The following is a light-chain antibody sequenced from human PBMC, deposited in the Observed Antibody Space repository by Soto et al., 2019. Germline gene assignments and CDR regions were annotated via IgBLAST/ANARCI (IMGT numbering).Light chain of an antibody. Sequence: QSVLAQPASVSGYPGQSITISCTGISTDVGSHDLVSWYKHPPGKAPKLIIYEGSKRPSGVSNRFSGSKSGNTASLTISWLQAEDEADYYCCSYAGSSALLFGGGTKLTVL. CDR2: EGS. CDR1: STDVGSHDL. CDR3: CSYAGSSALL. V-gene: IGLV2-23*01. J-gene: IGLJ2*01.